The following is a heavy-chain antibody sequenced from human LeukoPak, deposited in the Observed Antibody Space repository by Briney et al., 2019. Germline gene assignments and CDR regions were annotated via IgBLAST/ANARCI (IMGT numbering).Heavy chain of an antibody. CDR3: AKGIVGATRGFDY. J-gene: IGHJ4*02. CDR1: GFTFDDYG. V-gene: IGHV3-20*04. Sequence: GGSLRLSCAASGFTFDDYGMSWVRQVPGKGLEWVAGINWIGGNTGYADSVKGRFTISRDNSKNTLYLQMNSLRAEDTAVYYCAKGIVGATRGFDYWGQGTLVTVSS. CDR2: INWIGGNT. D-gene: IGHD1-26*01.